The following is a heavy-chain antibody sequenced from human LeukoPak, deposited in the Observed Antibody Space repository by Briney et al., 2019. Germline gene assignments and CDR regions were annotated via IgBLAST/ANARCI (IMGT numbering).Heavy chain of an antibody. CDR2: ISAYNGNT. CDR1: GYTFTSYG. V-gene: IGHV1-18*01. Sequence: ASVKVSCKASGYTFTSYGISWVRQAPGQGLEWMGWISAYNGNTNYAQKLQGRVTMTTDTSTSTAYMELRSLRSDDTAVYYCARESYDILTGRWFDPWGQGTLVTVSS. CDR3: ARESYDILTGRWFDP. D-gene: IGHD3-9*01. J-gene: IGHJ5*02.